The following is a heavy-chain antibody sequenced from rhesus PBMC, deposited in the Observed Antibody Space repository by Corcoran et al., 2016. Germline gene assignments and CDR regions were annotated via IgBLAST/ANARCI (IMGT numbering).Heavy chain of an antibody. CDR1: GGSISSCY. CDR3: ARGWGYCTGSGCYPFDY. CDR2: IYGSGSST. V-gene: IGHV4-169*01. D-gene: IGHD2-21*01. J-gene: IGHJ4*01. Sequence: QLQLQESCPGLVKPSETLSVTCAVSGGSISSCYWSWIRQAPGKGLEWIGYIYGSGSSTTYNPALKCRVPCSVDTSKNQPSLKLSSVTAADTAVYYCARGWGYCTGSGCYPFDYWGQGVLVTVSS.